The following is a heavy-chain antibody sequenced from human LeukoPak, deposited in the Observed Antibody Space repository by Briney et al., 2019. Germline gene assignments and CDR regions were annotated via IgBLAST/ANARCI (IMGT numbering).Heavy chain of an antibody. CDR1: GGSINSGSLY. D-gene: IGHD3-10*01. CDR3: ASSSLPLNWFDP. Sequence: SETLSLTCTVSGGSINSGSLYWGWIRQPPGKDLEWIGSIYYSGSTYYNPSLKSRVTISVDTSKNQFSLKLSSVTAADTAVYYCASSSLPLNWFDPWGQGTLVTVSS. J-gene: IGHJ5*02. CDR2: IYYSGST. V-gene: IGHV4-39*07.